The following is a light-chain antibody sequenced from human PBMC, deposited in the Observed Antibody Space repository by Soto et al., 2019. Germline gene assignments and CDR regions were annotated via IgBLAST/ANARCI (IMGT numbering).Light chain of an antibody. CDR2: LGS. V-gene: IGKV2-28*01. CDR1: RSLLHSNGYNY. Sequence: DIVMTQCPLSLPVTPGEPASISCRSSRSLLHSNGYNYLDWYLQKPGQSPQLLIYLGSNRASGVPDRFSGSGSGTDFTLKISRVEAEDVGVYYCMQALQTAWTFGQGTKVDIK. J-gene: IGKJ1*01. CDR3: MQALQTAWT.